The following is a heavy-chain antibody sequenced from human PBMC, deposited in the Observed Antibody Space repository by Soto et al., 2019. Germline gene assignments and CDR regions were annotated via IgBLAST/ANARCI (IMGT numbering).Heavy chain of an antibody. D-gene: IGHD3-22*01. CDR2: INANSGGT. CDR3: ARGPVYYDTSVSYLGIDH. J-gene: IGHJ4*02. Sequence: ASVKVSCKASGYTFTGYFIHWVRQAPGQGLEWMGWINANSGGTDYGQKFQGRVMMTRDTSISTAYMELSRLTSDDTALYFCARGPVYYDTSVSYLGIDHWGQGTLGTVSS. V-gene: IGHV1-2*02. CDR1: GYTFTGYF.